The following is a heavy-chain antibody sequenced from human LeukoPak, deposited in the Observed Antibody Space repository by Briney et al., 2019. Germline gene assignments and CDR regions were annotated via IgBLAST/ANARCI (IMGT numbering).Heavy chain of an antibody. CDR1: GGSFSGYY. CDR3: ARGRCSGGSCHKTKPVKKNWFDP. J-gene: IGHJ5*02. Sequence: SETLSLTCAVHGGSFSGYYWSWIRQPPGKGLEWIGEINHSGSTNYNPSLKSRVTISVDTSKNQFSLKLSSVTAADTAVYYCARGRCSGGSCHKTKPVKKNWFDPWGQGTLVTVSS. V-gene: IGHV4-34*01. CDR2: INHSGST. D-gene: IGHD2-15*01.